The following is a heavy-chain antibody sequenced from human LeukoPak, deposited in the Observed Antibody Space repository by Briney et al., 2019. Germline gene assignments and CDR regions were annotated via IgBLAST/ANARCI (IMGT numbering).Heavy chain of an antibody. D-gene: IGHD3-22*01. J-gene: IGHJ4*02. Sequence: GESLKISCKGSGHSFTSYWIGWVRQMPGKGLEWMGIIYPGDSDTRYSPSFQGQVTISADKSISTAYLQRSSLKASDTAMYYCARQTYYYDSSGYYWTYWGQGTLVTVSS. CDR1: GHSFTSYW. V-gene: IGHV5-51*01. CDR2: IYPGDSDT. CDR3: ARQTYYYDSSGYYWTY.